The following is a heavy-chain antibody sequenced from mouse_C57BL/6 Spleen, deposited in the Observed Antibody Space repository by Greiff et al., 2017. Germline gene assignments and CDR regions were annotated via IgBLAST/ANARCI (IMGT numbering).Heavy chain of an antibody. J-gene: IGHJ2*01. Sequence: VQGVESGAELVRPGTSVKMSCKASGYTFTNYWIGWAKQRPGHGLEWIGDIYPGGGYTNYNEKFKGKATLTADKSSSTAYMQFSSLTSEDSAIYYCARTGGLSHFDYWGQGTTLTVSS. D-gene: IGHD4-1*01. CDR3: ARTGGLSHFDY. CDR1: GYTFTNYW. V-gene: IGHV1-63*01. CDR2: IYPGGGYT.